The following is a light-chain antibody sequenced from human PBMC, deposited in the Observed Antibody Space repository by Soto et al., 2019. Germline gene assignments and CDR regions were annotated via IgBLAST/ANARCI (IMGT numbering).Light chain of an antibody. CDR2: SNN. Sequence: QSFLTQPPSASGTPGQRVTIACAGGSSNIGSNTVSWYQHLPGTAPKLLIYSNNQRPSGVPDRFSGSRSGTSASLAISGLQSEDEADYYCAAWDDTLNGLYVFGTGTKVTVL. V-gene: IGLV1-44*01. CDR3: AAWDDTLNGLYV. CDR1: SSNIGSNT. J-gene: IGLJ1*01.